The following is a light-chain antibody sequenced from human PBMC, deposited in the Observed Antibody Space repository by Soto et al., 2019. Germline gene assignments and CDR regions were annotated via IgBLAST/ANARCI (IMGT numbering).Light chain of an antibody. CDR2: DVA. J-gene: IGLJ1*01. CDR1: SSDVGGSNF. V-gene: IGLV2-14*03. Sequence: QSVLTQPASVSDSPGQSITISCTGTSSDVGGSNFDSWYQQHPGKPPKLIIYDVANRPSGVSNRFSGSKSGSTASLIISRLHTEDEADYYCVSYTSSTTYVFGTGTKVTVL. CDR3: VSYTSSTTYV.